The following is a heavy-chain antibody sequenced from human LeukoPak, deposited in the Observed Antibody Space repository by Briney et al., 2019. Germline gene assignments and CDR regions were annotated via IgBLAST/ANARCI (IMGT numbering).Heavy chain of an antibody. D-gene: IGHD6-25*01. CDR2: AGTGSDT. CDR3: ARRSKSSAIWYYFDY. J-gene: IGHJ4*02. CDR1: GFTFSNFA. V-gene: IGHV3-23*01. Sequence: PGGSLRLSCAASGFTFSNFAMSWVRQAPGKGLEWVSAAGTGSDTYYADSVKGRFTISRDNSRNTLYLQMNSLRAEDTAVYYCARRSKSSAIWYYFDYWGQGTLVTVSS.